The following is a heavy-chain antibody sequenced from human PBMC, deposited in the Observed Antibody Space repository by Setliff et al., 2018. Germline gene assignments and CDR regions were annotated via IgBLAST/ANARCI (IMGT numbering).Heavy chain of an antibody. CDR2: IYHSGST. J-gene: IGHJ5*02. CDR1: GYSISSGYY. CDR3: AVDHVTNIAESGYGYTRIDP. V-gene: IGHV4-38-2*02. Sequence: SETLSLTCTVSGYSISSGYYWGWIRQPPGKGLEWIGSIYHSGSTYYNPSLKSRVTISVDTSKNQFSLKFISVTAADTAVYYCAVDHVTNIAESGYGYTRIDPWGQGIPVTVSS. D-gene: IGHD6-19*01.